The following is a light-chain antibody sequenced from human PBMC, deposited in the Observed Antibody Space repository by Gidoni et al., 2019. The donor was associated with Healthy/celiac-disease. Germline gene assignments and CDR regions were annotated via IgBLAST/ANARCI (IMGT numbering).Light chain of an antibody. V-gene: IGKV3D-20*01. CDR1: QSVRSSY. Sequence: EIVLTQSPATLSLSPGERATLSCGASQSVRSSYLAWYQQKPGLAPRLLIYDASSRATGIPDRFSGSGSGTDFTLTISRLEPEDFAVYYCQQYGSSPWTFXXXTKVEIK. J-gene: IGKJ1*01. CDR2: DAS. CDR3: QQYGSSPWT.